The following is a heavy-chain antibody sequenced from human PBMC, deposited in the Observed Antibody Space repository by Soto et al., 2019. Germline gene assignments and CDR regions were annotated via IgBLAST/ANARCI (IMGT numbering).Heavy chain of an antibody. CDR2: VSHDGRNT. CDR3: AKGGRQWLVTSDFNY. D-gene: IGHD6-19*01. Sequence: VQLVESGGGVVQPGRSLRLSCAASGFTFSDYAMHWVRQAPGKGLEWVAVVSHDGRNTHYADPVKGRFPISRDSSKNTVSLEMTSLRAQDTAVYYCAKGGRQWLVTSDFNYWGQGAQVTVSS. V-gene: IGHV3-30*18. J-gene: IGHJ4*02. CDR1: GFTFSDYA.